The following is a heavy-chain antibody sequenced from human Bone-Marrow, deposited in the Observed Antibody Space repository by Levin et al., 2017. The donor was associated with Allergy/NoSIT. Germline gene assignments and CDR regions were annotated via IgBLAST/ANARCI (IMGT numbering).Heavy chain of an antibody. CDR3: ARDLVGRSSSWPNYFDY. CDR1: GFTFSSYS. D-gene: IGHD6-13*01. V-gene: IGHV3-21*01. CDR2: ISSSSSYI. Sequence: PGGSLRLSCAASGFTFSSYSMNWVRQAPGKGLEWVSSISSSSSYIYYADSVKGRFTISRDNAKNSLYLQMNSLRAEDTAVYYCARDLVGRSSSWPNYFDYWGQGTLVTVSS. J-gene: IGHJ4*02.